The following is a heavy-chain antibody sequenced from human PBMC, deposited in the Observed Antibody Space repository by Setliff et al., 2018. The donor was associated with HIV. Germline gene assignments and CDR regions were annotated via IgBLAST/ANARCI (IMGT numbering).Heavy chain of an antibody. J-gene: IGHJ3*02. D-gene: IGHD2-2*02. CDR1: GESLSGYY. CDR2: IYTSGST. Sequence: PSETLSLTCAVYGESLSGYYWSWIRQPAGKGLEWIGLIYTSGSTNYNPSLKSRVTISLDTSKNQFSLKLSSVTAADTAVYYCARGNLALYLDSWGQGTMVTVSS. V-gene: IGHV4-59*10. CDR3: ARGNLALYLDS.